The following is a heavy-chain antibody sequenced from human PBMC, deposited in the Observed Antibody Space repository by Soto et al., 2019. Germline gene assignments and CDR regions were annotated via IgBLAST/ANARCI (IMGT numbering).Heavy chain of an antibody. CDR3: ARWPQPRYTADPYAVDV. V-gene: IGHV1-69*11. Sequence: ASVKVSCKASGGTFSSSGFSWVRQAPGQGLEWMGMIVPSLDTTNYAQKFQARVTITADEVTSTAYMELRSLRSEDTAVYYCARWPQPRYTADPYAVDVWGQGTRVTVSS. CDR1: GGTFSSSG. D-gene: IGHD3-16*02. CDR2: IVPSLDTT. J-gene: IGHJ6*02.